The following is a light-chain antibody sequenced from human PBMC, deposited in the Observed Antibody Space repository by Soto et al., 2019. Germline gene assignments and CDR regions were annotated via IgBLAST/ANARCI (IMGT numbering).Light chain of an antibody. V-gene: IGKV1-39*01. CDR3: QQSYRTPQT. Sequence: QMTQSPSSLSASVGDRVTISCRARQGSSNFVNWYQQKSGKAPKLLIHTTSSLQSRVPSRISASGTGTYFTLTISRLHPEDVATYYYQQSYRTPQTFGGGTKVDIK. J-gene: IGKJ4*02. CDR2: TTS. CDR1: QGSSNF.